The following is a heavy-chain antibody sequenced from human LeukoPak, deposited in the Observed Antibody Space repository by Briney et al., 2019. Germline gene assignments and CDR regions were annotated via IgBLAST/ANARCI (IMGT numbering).Heavy chain of an antibody. D-gene: IGHD3-22*01. CDR1: GYSISSGYY. J-gene: IGHJ4*02. Sequence: SETLSLTCTVSGYSISSGYYWGWIRQPPGKGLEWIGSIYYSGSTYYNPSLKSRVTISVDTSKNQFSLKLSSVTAADTAVYYCARGRKHYYDSSGATFDYWGQGTLVTVSS. V-gene: IGHV4-38-2*02. CDR3: ARGRKHYYDSSGATFDY. CDR2: IYYSGST.